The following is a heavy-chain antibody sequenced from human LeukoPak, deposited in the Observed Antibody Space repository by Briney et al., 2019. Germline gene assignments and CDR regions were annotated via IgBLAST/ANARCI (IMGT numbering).Heavy chain of an antibody. CDR3: AKGIQLCPVCYYYYMDV. CDR1: GYTFTSYG. V-gene: IGHV1-18*01. Sequence: ASVKVSCKASGYTFTSYGISWVRQAPGQGLEWMGWISAYNGNTNYAQKLQGRVTMTTDTSTSTAYMELRSLRSDDTAVYYCAKGIQLCPVCYYYYMDVWGKGTTVTVSS. D-gene: IGHD5-18*01. J-gene: IGHJ6*03. CDR2: ISAYNGNT.